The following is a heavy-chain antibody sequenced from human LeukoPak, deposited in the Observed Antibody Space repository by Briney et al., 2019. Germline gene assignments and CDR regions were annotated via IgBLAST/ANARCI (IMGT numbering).Heavy chain of an antibody. J-gene: IGHJ5*02. V-gene: IGHV1-2*02. CDR2: INPNSGGT. D-gene: IGHD6-6*01. Sequence: ASVKVSCKASGYTFTASYMHWVRQAPGQGLEWMGWINPNSGGTKYARNFQGRVTMTRDTSISTAYMELSRLRSDDTAVYYCARGGGRSSSAFDPWGQGTLVTVSS. CDR3: ARGGGRSSSAFDP. CDR1: GYTFTASY.